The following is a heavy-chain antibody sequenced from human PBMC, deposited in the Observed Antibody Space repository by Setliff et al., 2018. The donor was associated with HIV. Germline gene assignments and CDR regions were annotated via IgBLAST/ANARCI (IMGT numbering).Heavy chain of an antibody. CDR1: GFTFNNAW. CDR2: IKSKTDGGTT. CDR3: TTGYYYGSGSPDY. D-gene: IGHD3-10*01. J-gene: IGHJ4*02. V-gene: IGHV3-15*01. Sequence: PGESLKISCAASGFTFNNAWMSWGRQAPGKGLEWIRRIKSKTDGGTTDYAAPVKGRFTISRDDSKNTLYLQMNSLKTEDTAVYYCTTGYYYGSGSPDYWGQGTPVTVSS.